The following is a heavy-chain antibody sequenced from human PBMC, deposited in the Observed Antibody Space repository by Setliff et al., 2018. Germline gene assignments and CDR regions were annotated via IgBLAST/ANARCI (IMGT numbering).Heavy chain of an antibody. CDR3: ARDLGEWRLDP. V-gene: IGHV3-21*01. Sequence: PGGSLRLSCAASGFTFSTHSMNWVRQAPGKGLEWVSSISRSSTYIYYAESVKGRFTISRDNAKNSLYLQLNSLRADDTAVYYCARDLGEWRLDPWGQGTLVTVSS. CDR2: ISRSSTYI. CDR1: GFTFSTHS. D-gene: IGHD3-3*01. J-gene: IGHJ5*02.